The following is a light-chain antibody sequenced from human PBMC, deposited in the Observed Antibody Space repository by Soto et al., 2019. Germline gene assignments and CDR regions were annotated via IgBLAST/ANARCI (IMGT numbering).Light chain of an antibody. V-gene: IGLV1-44*01. CDR3: ALCNANVGARV. Sequence: QAVVTQPPSASGTPGQRVTISCSGSSSNIGSNTVNWYQQLPGTAPKLLIYGQNQRPSGVPDRFSGSKSGTSASLAISGLQSEYGADYYCALCNANVGARVFGGGTMLTVL. J-gene: IGLJ2*01. CDR1: SSNIGSNT. CDR2: GQN.